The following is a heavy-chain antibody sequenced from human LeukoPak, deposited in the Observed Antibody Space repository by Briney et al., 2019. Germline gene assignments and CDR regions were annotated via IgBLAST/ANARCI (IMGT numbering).Heavy chain of an antibody. CDR2: ISYDGFNK. J-gene: IGHJ4*02. D-gene: IGHD3-10*01. CDR1: GFTFSTYA. CDR3: AKDRGIISDY. V-gene: IGHV3-30*04. Sequence: GGSLRLSCAASGFTFSTYAMHWVRQAPGMGLEWVAIISYDGFNKLYADSVKGRFTISRDNSKNTLYLQMNSLRAEDTAVYYCAKDRGIISDYWGQGTLVTVSS.